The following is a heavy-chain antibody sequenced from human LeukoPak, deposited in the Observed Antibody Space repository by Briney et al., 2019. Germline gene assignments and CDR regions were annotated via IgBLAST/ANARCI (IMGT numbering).Heavy chain of an antibody. J-gene: IGHJ4*02. CDR2: ISYVVRNK. CDR1: GFTFSSYG. CDR3: ANPYPQASFDY. V-gene: IGHV3-30*18. D-gene: IGHD2-2*02. Sequence: GRCLRLSWAASGFTFSSYGMHWVRQAAGKGLGWVAVISYVVRNKYYTNSVKGPFTISRDNARNPMYLQMISLRAEDKDVYYCANPYPQASFDYWGQGTLVTVPS.